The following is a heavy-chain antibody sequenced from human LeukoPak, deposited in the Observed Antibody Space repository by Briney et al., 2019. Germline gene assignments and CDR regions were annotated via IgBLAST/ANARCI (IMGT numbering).Heavy chain of an antibody. Sequence: PSETLSLTCTVSGGSISSNYWSWIRQPPGKGLEWIGYIYYSGSTNYNLSLKSRVTISVDTSKNQFSLKLSSVTAADTAMYYCARSRGYFEYWGQGTLVTVSS. D-gene: IGHD6-13*01. V-gene: IGHV4-59*01. CDR1: GGSISSNY. CDR2: IYYSGST. CDR3: ARSRGYFEY. J-gene: IGHJ4*02.